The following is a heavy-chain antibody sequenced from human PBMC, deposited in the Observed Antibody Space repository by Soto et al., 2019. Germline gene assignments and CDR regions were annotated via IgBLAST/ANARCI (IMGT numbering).Heavy chain of an antibody. CDR3: ASLGVRPDIVVVPAATDGNY. Sequence: PSDTLSLTCAVSGYSISSGYYWGWIRQPPGKGLEWIGSIYHSGSTYYNPSLKSRVTISVDTSKNQFSLKLSSVTAADTAVYYCASLGVRPDIVVVPAATDGNYWGQGTLVTVSS. CDR2: IYHSGST. J-gene: IGHJ4*02. D-gene: IGHD2-2*01. V-gene: IGHV4-38-2*01. CDR1: GYSISSGYY.